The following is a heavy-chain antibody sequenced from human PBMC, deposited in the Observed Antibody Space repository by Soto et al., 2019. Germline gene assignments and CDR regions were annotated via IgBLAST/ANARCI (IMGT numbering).Heavy chain of an antibody. J-gene: IGHJ4*02. CDR1: GFTFNNYA. Sequence: GGSLRLSCVASGFTFNNYAMTWVRQAPGKGLEWVSAIGGSGGNTYYADSVKGRFTISRDNSKDTRYLKMNSLSVEDTAVYHCAKASGSSSLLGFDCWGQGTLVTVSS. V-gene: IGHV3-23*01. CDR2: IGGSGGNT. CDR3: AKASGSSSLLGFDC. D-gene: IGHD6-6*01.